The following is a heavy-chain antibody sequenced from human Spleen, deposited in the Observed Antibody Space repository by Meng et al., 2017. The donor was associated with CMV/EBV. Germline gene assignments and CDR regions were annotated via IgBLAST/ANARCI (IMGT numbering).Heavy chain of an antibody. D-gene: IGHD2-2*02. Sequence: GESLKISCAASGFTFSSYSMNWVRQAPGKGLEWVSSISSSSSYIYYADSVKGRFTISRDNAKNSLYLQMNSLRAEDTAVYYCANGYCSTTNCYNSYYGMDVWGQGTTVTVSS. CDR3: ANGYCSTTNCYNSYYGMDV. CDR2: ISSSSSYI. J-gene: IGHJ6*02. V-gene: IGHV3-21*01. CDR1: GFTFSSYS.